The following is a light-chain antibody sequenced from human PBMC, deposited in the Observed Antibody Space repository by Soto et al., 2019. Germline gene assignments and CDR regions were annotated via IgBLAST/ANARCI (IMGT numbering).Light chain of an antibody. Sequence: EIMLQQSQSHLSLSAEESATLSNTICQSVSSYLAWYQQKPGQAPRLLIYDASNNATGIPARFSGSGSGTDFTLTISSLVPEDVAGYYCQQRSNSPPFTFGPGTKVDIK. CDR1: QSVSSY. CDR3: QQRSNSPPFT. CDR2: DAS. V-gene: IGKV3-11*01. J-gene: IGKJ3*01.